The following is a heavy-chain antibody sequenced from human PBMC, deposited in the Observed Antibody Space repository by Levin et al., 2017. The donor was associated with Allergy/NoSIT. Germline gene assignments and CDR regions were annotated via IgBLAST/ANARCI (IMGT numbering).Heavy chain of an antibody. J-gene: IGHJ6*02. V-gene: IGHV3-7*01. CDR3: ARRDDGQGDYTYYVYYYGMDV. D-gene: IGHD4-17*01. CDR1: GFTFSRHW. Sequence: GGSLRLSCEASGFTFSRHWMSWVRQAPGKGLEWVANIKQDGSEKYYVESVKGRFTISRDNAKNSLYLEMNSLRAEDTAVYYCARRDDGQGDYTYYVYYYGMDVWGQGTTVTVSS. CDR2: IKQDGSEK.